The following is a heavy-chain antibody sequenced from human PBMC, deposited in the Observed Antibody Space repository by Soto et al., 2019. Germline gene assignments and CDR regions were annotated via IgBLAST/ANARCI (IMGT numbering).Heavy chain of an antibody. D-gene: IGHD2-15*01. CDR3: ARESEGYCSGGSCFYYYGMDV. V-gene: IGHV1-2*04. J-gene: IGHJ6*02. Sequence: ASVKVSCKASGYTFTGYYMHWVRQAPGQGLEWMGWINPNSGGTNYAQKFQGWVTMTRGTSISTAYMELSRLRSDDTAVYYCARESEGYCSGGSCFYYYGMDVWGQGTTVTVSS. CDR2: INPNSGGT. CDR1: GYTFTGYY.